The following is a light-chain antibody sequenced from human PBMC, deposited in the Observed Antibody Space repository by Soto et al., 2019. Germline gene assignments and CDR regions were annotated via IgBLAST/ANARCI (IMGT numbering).Light chain of an antibody. Sequence: EIVLTQSPGTLSLSPGERATLSCRASESISSTFLAWYQQRPGQAPRLLIFAASSRATGIPDRFGGSGSGTDFTLPISRLEPEDFAVYYCQQYRRSPRTFGQGTTLEIK. J-gene: IGKJ1*01. V-gene: IGKV3-20*01. CDR1: ESISSTF. CDR3: QQYRRSPRT. CDR2: AAS.